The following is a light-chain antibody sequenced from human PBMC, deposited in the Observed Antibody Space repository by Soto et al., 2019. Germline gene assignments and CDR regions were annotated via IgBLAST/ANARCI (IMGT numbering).Light chain of an antibody. CDR3: QQRANWPPIT. V-gene: IGKV3-11*01. CDR1: QSLGLS. CDR2: DAS. Sequence: EIVLTQSPGTLSLSPGERATLSCRASQSLGLSLAWYQQKPGQAPRLLIYDASDRAAGIPARFSGSGSGTDFTLTISSLEPEDFAVYYCQQRANWPPITFGQGTRLEIK. J-gene: IGKJ5*01.